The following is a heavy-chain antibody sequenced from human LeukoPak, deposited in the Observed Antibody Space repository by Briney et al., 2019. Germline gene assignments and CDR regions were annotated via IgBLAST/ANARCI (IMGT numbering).Heavy chain of an antibody. J-gene: IGHJ4*02. Sequence: GGSLRLSCAASGFTFSSYWMSWVRQAPGKGLEWVANINQDGTEKYYVDSVKGRFTISRDYAKNSLYLQMNSLRVEDTAVYYCAKVAKYYYGPETYYFFEQWGQGTPVTASS. CDR3: AKVAKYYYGPETYYFFEQ. V-gene: IGHV3-7*01. CDR2: INQDGTEK. D-gene: IGHD3-10*01. CDR1: GFTFSSYW.